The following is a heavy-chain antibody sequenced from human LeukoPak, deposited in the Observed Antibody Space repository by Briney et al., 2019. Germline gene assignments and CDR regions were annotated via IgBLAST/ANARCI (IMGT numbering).Heavy chain of an antibody. D-gene: IGHD3-10*01. V-gene: IGHV3-23*01. CDR2: ISGSGGST. CDR3: AKDALVRGEVFDI. CDR1: GFTFSSYA. Sequence: GSLRLSCAASGFTFSSYAMSWVRQAPGKGLEWVSAISGSGGSTYYADSVQGRFTISRDNSKSTLCLQMNSLRAEDTAVYYCAKDALVRGEVFDIWGQGTMVTVSS. J-gene: IGHJ3*02.